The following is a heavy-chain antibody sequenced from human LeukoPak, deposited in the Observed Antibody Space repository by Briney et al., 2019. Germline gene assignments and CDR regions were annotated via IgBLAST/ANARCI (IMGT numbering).Heavy chain of an antibody. V-gene: IGHV4-61*02. CDR1: GGSISSGSYY. D-gene: IGHD3-3*01. Sequence: SETLSLTCTVSGGSISSGSYYWSWIRQPAGKGLEWIGRIYASGSTNYNPSLESRATISVDTSKNQFSLKLSSVTAADTAVYYCARDSRFLEWSNGAFDIWGQGTMVTVSS. J-gene: IGHJ3*02. CDR2: IYASGST. CDR3: ARDSRFLEWSNGAFDI.